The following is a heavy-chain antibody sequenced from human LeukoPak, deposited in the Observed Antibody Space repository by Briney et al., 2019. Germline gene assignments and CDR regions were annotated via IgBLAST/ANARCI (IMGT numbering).Heavy chain of an antibody. Sequence: GGSLRLSCEDSGFSVSNNYMSWVRQAPGKGLQCVSVISVSGGGTYYADSVKGRFSISRDNSKNTLYLQMNSLRAEDTAVYYCARMEIGVREVNTLKAAFYIWGQGTMVTVSS. CDR2: ISVSGGGT. V-gene: IGHV3-53*01. CDR1: GFSVSNNY. CDR3: ARMEIGVREVNTLKAAFYI. J-gene: IGHJ3*02. D-gene: IGHD3-10*01.